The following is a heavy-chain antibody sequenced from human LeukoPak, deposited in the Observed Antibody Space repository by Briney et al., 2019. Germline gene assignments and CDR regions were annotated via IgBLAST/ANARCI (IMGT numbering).Heavy chain of an antibody. CDR3: AKVVRDGYNPDY. Sequence: TGGSLRLSCAAPGFTFSSYAMSWVRQAPGKGLEWVSGISGSGGSTSYADSVRGRFTISKDKSKNTLYLQMNSLRAEDTALYYCAKVVRDGYNPDYWGQGTLVTVSS. CDR2: ISGSGGST. D-gene: IGHD5-24*01. V-gene: IGHV3-23*01. CDR1: GFTFSSYA. J-gene: IGHJ4*02.